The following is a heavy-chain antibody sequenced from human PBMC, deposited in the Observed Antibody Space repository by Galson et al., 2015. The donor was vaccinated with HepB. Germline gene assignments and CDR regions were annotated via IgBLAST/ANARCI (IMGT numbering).Heavy chain of an antibody. Sequence: SCKASGYTFTNYAMNWVRQAPGQGLEWMGWINTNTGNPTYAQGFTGRFVFSLDTSVTTAYLQISNLKAEDTAVYYCARIYSSSNWYGKYFQHWGQGTLVTVSS. V-gene: IGHV7-4-1*02. CDR2: INTNTGNP. CDR3: ARIYSSSNWYGKYFQH. D-gene: IGHD6-13*01. J-gene: IGHJ1*01. CDR1: GYTFTNYA.